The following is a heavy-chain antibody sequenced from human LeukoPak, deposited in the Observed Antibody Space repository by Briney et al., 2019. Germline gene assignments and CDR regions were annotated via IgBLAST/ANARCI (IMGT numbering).Heavy chain of an antibody. J-gene: IGHJ4*02. D-gene: IGHD6-13*01. CDR1: GYTFTNYY. V-gene: IGHV1-46*01. CDR2: TNPSGGST. CDR3: ARGLFSSSCKIALWGRAFDY. Sequence: ASVKVSCKASGYTFTNYYMHWVRQALGQGLEWMGITNPSGGSTTYAQKFQGRVTMTRDTSTSTVYMELSSLRSEDTAVYYCARGLFSSSCKIALWGRAFDYWGQGTLVTVSS.